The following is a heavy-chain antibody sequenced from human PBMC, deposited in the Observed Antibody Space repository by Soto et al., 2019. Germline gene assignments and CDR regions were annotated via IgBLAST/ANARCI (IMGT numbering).Heavy chain of an antibody. D-gene: IGHD6-6*01. V-gene: IGHV4-34*01. CDR3: ARGKIAARPSYYYGMDV. CDR1: GGSFSGYY. Sequence: QVQLQQWGAGLLKPSETLSLTCAVYGGSFSGYYWSWIRQPPGKGLEWIGEINHSGSTNYNPSLKSRVTISVDTSKNQFSLKLSSVTAADTAVYYCARGKIAARPSYYYGMDVWGQGTTVTVSS. CDR2: INHSGST. J-gene: IGHJ6*02.